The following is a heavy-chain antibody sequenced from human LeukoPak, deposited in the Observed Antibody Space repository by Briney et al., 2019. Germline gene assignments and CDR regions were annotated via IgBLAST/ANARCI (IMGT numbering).Heavy chain of an antibody. CDR3: ARGVVACPN. V-gene: IGHV4-59*01. CDR1: GGSMSSYY. J-gene: IGHJ4*02. D-gene: IGHD2-15*01. Sequence: SETLSLTCTVSGGSMSSYYWSWIRQPPGKGLEWIGYIYYSGSTKYNPSLKSRVTITIDTSKNQFSLKLSSVTAADTAVYYCARGVVACPNWGQGTLVTVSS. CDR2: IYYSGST.